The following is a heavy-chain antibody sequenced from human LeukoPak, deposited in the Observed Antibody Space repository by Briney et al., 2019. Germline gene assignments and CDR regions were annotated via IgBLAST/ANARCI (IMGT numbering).Heavy chain of an antibody. CDR3: ARTRKIVGGSTFCFDS. CDR2: IYYSGST. D-gene: IGHD1-26*01. CDR1: GGSISSYY. Sequence: SETLSLTCTVSGGSISSYYWSWIRQPPGKGLEWIGYIYYSGSTNYNPSLKSRVTTSVDTSKNQFSLKLSSVTAADTAVYYCARTRKIVGGSTFCFDSWGQGTLVTVSS. J-gene: IGHJ4*02. V-gene: IGHV4-59*03.